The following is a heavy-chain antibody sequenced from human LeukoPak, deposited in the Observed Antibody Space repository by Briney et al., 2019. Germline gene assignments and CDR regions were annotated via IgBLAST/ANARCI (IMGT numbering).Heavy chain of an antibody. CDR3: ARVGAWELQRVFEY. CDR2: IHKAGSEG. D-gene: IGHD1-26*01. J-gene: IGHJ4*02. CDR1: GFTFTNYW. V-gene: IGHV3-7*01. Sequence: GGSLRLSCAASGFTFTNYWMTWVRQVPGKGLEWVANIHKAGSEGYYVDSVKGRFAISRDNAKNSLYLQLSSLRVEDTAVYYCARVGAWELQRVFEYWGQGTLVTVSS.